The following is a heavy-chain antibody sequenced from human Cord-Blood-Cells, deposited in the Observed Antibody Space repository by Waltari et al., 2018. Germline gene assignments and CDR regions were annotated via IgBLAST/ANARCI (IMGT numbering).Heavy chain of an antibody. CDR2: ISYDGSKK. D-gene: IGHD7-27*01. V-gene: IGHV3-30-3*01. CDR3: ARGSGDAFDI. J-gene: IGHJ3*02. Sequence: QVQLVESGGGVVQPGRSLRLSCAASGFTFSSYAMHWVRQAPGKGLEWVAVISYDGSKKYYADSVKGRFTISRDNSKNTLYRQMNSLRAEDTAVYYCARGSGDAFDIWGQGTMVTVSS. CDR1: GFTFSSYA.